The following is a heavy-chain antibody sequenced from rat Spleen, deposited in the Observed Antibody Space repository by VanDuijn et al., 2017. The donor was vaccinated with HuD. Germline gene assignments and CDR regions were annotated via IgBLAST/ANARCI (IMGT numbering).Heavy chain of an antibody. J-gene: IGHJ2*01. D-gene: IGHD1-4*01. CDR3: ARRHYGYTDYFDY. CDR2: ISYGDSSGHSGT. V-gene: IGHV5-29*01. CDR1: GFTFSDYG. Sequence: EVQLVKSGGGLVQPGRSLKLSCAASGFTFSDYGVAWVRQAPTKGLEWVATISYGDSSGHSGTYYRDSVKGRFTIYRDNAKSTLSLQMDSLGSEDTATYYCARRHYGYTDYFDYWGQGVMVTVSS.